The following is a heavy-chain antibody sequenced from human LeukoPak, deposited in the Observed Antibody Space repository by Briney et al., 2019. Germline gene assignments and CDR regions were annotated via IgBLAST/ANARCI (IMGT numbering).Heavy chain of an antibody. D-gene: IGHD1-26*01. CDR1: GFTFINAW. Sequence: GGSLRLSCAASGFTFINAWMAWVRQAPGKGLEWVGRIKAKAHGGTIEYAAPVKGRFTISRDDSKNTLYLQMNSLKTEDTAVYYCTTDGVGVEGATYDNWGQETLLSVSS. J-gene: IGHJ4*02. CDR3: TTDGVGVEGATYDN. CDR2: IKAKAHGGTI. V-gene: IGHV3-15*01.